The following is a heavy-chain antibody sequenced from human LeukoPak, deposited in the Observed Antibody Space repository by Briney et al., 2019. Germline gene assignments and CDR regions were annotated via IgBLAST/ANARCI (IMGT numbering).Heavy chain of an antibody. V-gene: IGHV1-8*01. D-gene: IGHD1-14*01. CDR2: VHPNNGNT. J-gene: IGHJ5*02. CDR3: ATGPRNDP. CDR1: GYPFTKWE. Sequence: GASVKVPCKTSGYPFTKWEINWVRQAAGQGLEWLGWVHPNNGNTYYAQRFRGRVTMSRDTSTTTAYMELSGLRSNDTAVYFCATGPRNDPWGQGTLVTVSS.